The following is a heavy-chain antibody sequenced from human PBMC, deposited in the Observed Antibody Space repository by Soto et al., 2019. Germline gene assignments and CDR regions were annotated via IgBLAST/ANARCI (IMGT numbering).Heavy chain of an antibody. CDR3: SRRTKTTMTYYSFYGMDV. V-gene: IGHV5-10-1*01. CDR1: GYTFTSYW. CDR2: IDPDDSYT. D-gene: IGHD4-17*01. Sequence: PGESLKISCVGSGYTFTSYWINWVRQMPGKGLEWMGRIDPDDSYTDYSPSFQGHVTFSVDKFNNTAYLQWSSLSASDTAMYYCSRRTKTTMTYYSFYGMDVWAQGTTVTVSS. J-gene: IGHJ6*02.